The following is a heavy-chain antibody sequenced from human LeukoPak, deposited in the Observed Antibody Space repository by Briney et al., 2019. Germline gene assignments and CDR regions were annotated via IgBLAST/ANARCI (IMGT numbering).Heavy chain of an antibody. V-gene: IGHV3-7*01. CDR1: GFTFSSHW. J-gene: IGHJ6*03. CDR2: IKEDGSEK. CDR3: ARVVLYYSYMDV. Sequence: GGSPRLSCAASGFTFSSHWMTWVGQAPGKGLDWVANIKEDGSEKKYVDSVMGRFTISRDNAKNSLYLQMNSLRAEDTAVYYCARVVLYYSYMDVWGKGTTVTVSS. D-gene: IGHD6-13*01.